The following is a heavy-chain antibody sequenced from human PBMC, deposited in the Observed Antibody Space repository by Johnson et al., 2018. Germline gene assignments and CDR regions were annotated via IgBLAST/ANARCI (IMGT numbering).Heavy chain of an antibody. CDR3: SRPSRDGYNLAAFDI. Sequence: VQLVETGAEVKKPGESLKISCKGSGYSFTSYWIGWVRQMPGKGLEWMGIIYPGDSDTRYSPSFQGQVTISADKSISTAYLQWSSLKASDTAMYYWSRPSRDGYNLAAFDIWGQGTMVTVSS. V-gene: IGHV5-51*03. D-gene: IGHD5-24*01. CDR1: GYSFTSYW. J-gene: IGHJ3*02. CDR2: IYPGDSDT.